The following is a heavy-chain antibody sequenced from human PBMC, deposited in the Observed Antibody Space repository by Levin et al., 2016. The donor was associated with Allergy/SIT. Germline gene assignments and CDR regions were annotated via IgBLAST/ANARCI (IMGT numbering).Heavy chain of an antibody. CDR2: ISSSSSTI. J-gene: IGHJ6*02. D-gene: IGHD5-24*01. CDR3: ACPWEMATSSPLGYYYYYGMDV. V-gene: IGHV3-48*01. Sequence: VRQAPGKGLEWVSYISSSSSTIYYADSVKGRFTISRDNAKNSLYLQMNSLRAEDTAVYYCACPWEMATSSPLGYYYYYGMDVWGQGTTVTVSS.